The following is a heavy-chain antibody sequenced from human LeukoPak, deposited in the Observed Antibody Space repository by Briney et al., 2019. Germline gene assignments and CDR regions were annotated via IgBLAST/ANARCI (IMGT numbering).Heavy chain of an antibody. V-gene: IGHV3-30*02. CDR3: AKRPSSSSPIDY. CDR1: GFTFSSYG. Sequence: GGSLRLSCAASGFTFSSYGMQWVRQAPGKGLEWVAFIRYDGSNKYYADSVKGRFTISRDNSKNTLYLQMNSLRAEDTAVYYCAKRPSSSSPIDYWGQGTLVTVSS. J-gene: IGHJ4*02. D-gene: IGHD6-13*01. CDR2: IRYDGSNK.